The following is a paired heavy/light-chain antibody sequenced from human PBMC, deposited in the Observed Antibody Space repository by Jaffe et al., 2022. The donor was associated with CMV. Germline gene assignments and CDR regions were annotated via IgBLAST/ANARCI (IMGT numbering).Heavy chain of an antibody. CDR3: ARVRDYSIGGFRWGPKQFYSYYLDV. J-gene: IGHJ6*03. V-gene: IGHV5-10-1*03. CDR2: INPSDSNT. Sequence: EVQLVQSEAEVKKPGESLRISCKASGYTFSNFWIGWVRQMPGRGLEWMGKINPSDSNTNFSPSFEGHVTFSIDKSIDTAYLQWSSLQASDTALYYCARVRDYSIGGFRWGPKQFYSYYLDVWGTGTTVTVS. CDR1: GYTFSNFW. D-gene: IGHD6-25*01.
Light chain of an antibody. CDR1: QNIDMY. CDR2: TTS. J-gene: IGKJ2*01. Sequence: DIQMTQSPSSLSASVGDRVIITCRASQNIDMYLNWYQQRPGKAPKLLIYTTSNLQSGVPSRFSGRGSGTDFTLTISNVQPEDIGTYYCQQSYRTPLVTFGQGTKLEIK. CDR3: QQSYRTPLVT. V-gene: IGKV1-39*01.